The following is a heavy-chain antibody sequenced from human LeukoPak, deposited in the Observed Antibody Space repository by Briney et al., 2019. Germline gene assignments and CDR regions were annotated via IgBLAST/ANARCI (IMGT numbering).Heavy chain of an antibody. CDR3: ASSYGNNYYYYMGV. CDR2: IIPIFGTA. V-gene: IGHV1-69*05. Sequence: SVKVSCKASGGTFSSYAISWVRQAPGQGLEWMGGIIPIFGTANYAQKFQGRVTITTDESTSTAYMELSSLRSEDTAVYYCASSYGNNYYYYMGVWGKGTTVTVSS. D-gene: IGHD1/OR15-1a*01. J-gene: IGHJ6*03. CDR1: GGTFSSYA.